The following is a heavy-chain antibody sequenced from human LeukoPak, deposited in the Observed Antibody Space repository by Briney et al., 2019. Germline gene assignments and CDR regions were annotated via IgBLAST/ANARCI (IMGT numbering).Heavy chain of an antibody. CDR3: ARDEKVAAAGTRYFQH. J-gene: IGHJ1*01. CDR1: GGSISSGDYY. Sequence: SETLSLTCTVSGGSISSGDYYWSWIRQPPGKGLEWIGYIYYSGSTYYNPSLKSRVTISVDTSKNQFSLQLNSVTPEDTAVYYCARDEKVAAAGTRYFQHWGQGTLVTVSS. V-gene: IGHV4-30-4*01. D-gene: IGHD6-13*01. CDR2: IYYSGST.